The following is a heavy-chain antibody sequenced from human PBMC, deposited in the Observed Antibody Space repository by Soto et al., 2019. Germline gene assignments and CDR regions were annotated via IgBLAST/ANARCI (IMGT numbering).Heavy chain of an antibody. CDR1: GGAISTYY. CDR3: ARGQRFSDWFDP. J-gene: IGHJ5*02. V-gene: IGHV4-4*07. Sequence: WETLSLTCTVSGGAISTYYWTWIRQPAGKGLEWIGRIYSSGSTKYNPSLQSRVTMSLDTSNNQFSLRLTSVTAADTAVYYCARGQRFSDWFDPWGQGTLVTVSS. CDR2: IYSSGST. D-gene: IGHD3-3*01.